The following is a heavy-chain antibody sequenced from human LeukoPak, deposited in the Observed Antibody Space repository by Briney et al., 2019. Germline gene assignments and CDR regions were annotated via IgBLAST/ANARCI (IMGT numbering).Heavy chain of an antibody. CDR1: GFTVSSNY. CDR2: IYSGGST. Sequence: GGSLRLSCAASGFTVSSNYMSWVCQAPGKGLEWVSVIYSGGSTYYADSVKGRFTISRDNSKNTLYLQMNSLRAEDTAVYYCAGSLTESAYYYDSSGPDAFDIWGQGTMVTVSS. J-gene: IGHJ3*02. V-gene: IGHV3-53*01. D-gene: IGHD3-22*01. CDR3: AGSLTESAYYYDSSGPDAFDI.